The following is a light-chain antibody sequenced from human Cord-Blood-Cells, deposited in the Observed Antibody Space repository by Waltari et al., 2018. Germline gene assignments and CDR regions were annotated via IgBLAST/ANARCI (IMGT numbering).Light chain of an antibody. CDR3: QQYYSYPYT. Sequence: AIRMTQSPSSLSASTGDRVTITCRASQGISGYLAWYQQKPGKAPKLLLYAASTLQSGVPSRFSGSGSGTDFTLTISCLQSEDFATYYCQQYYSYPYTFGQGTKLEIK. CDR1: QGISGY. V-gene: IGKV1-8*01. J-gene: IGKJ2*01. CDR2: AAS.